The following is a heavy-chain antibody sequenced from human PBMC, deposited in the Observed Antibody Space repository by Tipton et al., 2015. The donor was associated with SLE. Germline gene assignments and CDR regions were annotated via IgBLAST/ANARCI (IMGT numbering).Heavy chain of an antibody. J-gene: IGHJ4*01. Sequence: TLSLTCTVSGGSISSSSFYWGWTRQPPGKGLEWIGSFFYGKSTFYNPSLKSRVTISVDTSKNQFSLRLSSATAADTAFYFCARGRFSSAWYRDEHFDSWGQGTLVTVSS. CDR3: ARGRFSSAWYRDEHFDS. D-gene: IGHD6-19*01. V-gene: IGHV4-39*07. CDR2: FFYGKST. CDR1: GGSISSSSFY.